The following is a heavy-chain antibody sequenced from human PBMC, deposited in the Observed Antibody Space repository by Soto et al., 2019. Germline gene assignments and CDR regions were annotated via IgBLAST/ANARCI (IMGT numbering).Heavy chain of an antibody. CDR3: AREPYTSSSGFDF. V-gene: IGHV4-30-4*01. J-gene: IGHJ4*02. D-gene: IGHD6-6*01. Sequence: PSETLSLTCTVSGGSISSGDYYWSWIRQPPGKGLEWIGYIYYSGKTDYNPSLESRVTISVDTSKNQFSLKVGSVTAADTAVYYCAREPYTSSSGFDFWGQGTLVTVSS. CDR2: IYYSGKT. CDR1: GGSISSGDYY.